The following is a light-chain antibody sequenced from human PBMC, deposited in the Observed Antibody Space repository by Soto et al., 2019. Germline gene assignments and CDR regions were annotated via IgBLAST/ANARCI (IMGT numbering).Light chain of an antibody. CDR3: SSYTSSRTRV. CDR1: GSDVGGYNY. J-gene: IGLJ3*02. Sequence: QLVLTQPASVSGSPGQSITISCTGTGSDVGGYNYVSWYQQHPGKAPKLMIYEVTNRPSGISDRFSGSKSGNMASLTISGLQAEDEADYYCSSYTSSRTRVFGGGTKVTVL. CDR2: EVT. V-gene: IGLV2-14*01.